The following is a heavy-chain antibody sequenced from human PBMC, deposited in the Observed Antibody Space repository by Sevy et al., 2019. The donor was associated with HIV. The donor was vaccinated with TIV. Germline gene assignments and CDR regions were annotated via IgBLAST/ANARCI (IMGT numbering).Heavy chain of an antibody. CDR3: AKDRGVRRDGYNLPADY. D-gene: IGHD5-12*01. J-gene: IGHJ4*02. Sequence: GGSLRLSCAASGFTFSSYGMHWVSQAPGKGLEWVAVISYDGSNKYYADSVKGRFTISRDNSKNTLYLQMNSLRAEDTAVYYCAKDRGVRRDGYNLPADYWGQGTLVTVSS. CDR1: GFTFSSYG. CDR2: ISYDGSNK. V-gene: IGHV3-30*18.